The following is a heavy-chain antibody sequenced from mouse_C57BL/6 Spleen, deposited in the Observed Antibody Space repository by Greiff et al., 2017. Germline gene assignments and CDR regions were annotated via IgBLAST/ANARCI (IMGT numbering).Heavy chain of an antibody. CDR2: IDPEDGET. CDR1: GFNITDYY. D-gene: IGHD2-9*01. J-gene: IGHJ3*01. Sequence: VQLQQSGAELVKPGASVKLSCTASGFNITDYYMHWVQQRTEQGLEWIGRIDPEDGETKYAPKFQGKATIPADTSSNTAYLPLSRLTSEDTAVYYCAKSYYGYDGPWLAYWGQGTLVTVSA. CDR3: AKSYYGYDGPWLAY. V-gene: IGHV14-2*01.